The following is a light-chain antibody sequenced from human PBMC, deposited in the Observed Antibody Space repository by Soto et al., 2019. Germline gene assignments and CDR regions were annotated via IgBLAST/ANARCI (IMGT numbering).Light chain of an antibody. Sequence: EIVMAQFPETLAVSVGGRATIKCRSSQSLLHSSDNRNYLTWYQQKPGQPPKLLIYWASTRQSGVPDRFSGSGSGTDFTLTINSLQAEDVAVYYCQQYYSTPWTFGQGTKVDI. CDR2: WAS. CDR1: QSLLHSSDNRNY. J-gene: IGKJ1*01. CDR3: QQYYSTPWT. V-gene: IGKV4-1*01.